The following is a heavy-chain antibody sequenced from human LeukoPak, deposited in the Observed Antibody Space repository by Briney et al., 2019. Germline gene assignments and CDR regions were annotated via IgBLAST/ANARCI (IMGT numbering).Heavy chain of an antibody. J-gene: IGHJ4*02. V-gene: IGHV3-21*01. CDR2: ISSTGSYI. CDR3: ARVKADTSGWDY. CDR1: GFTFSSYS. D-gene: IGHD6-19*01. Sequence: PGGSLRLSCAASGFTFSSYSMNWVRQAPGKGLEWVSSISSTGSYINYADSLKGRFTISRDNAKNSLFLQMKSLTAEDTAVYYCARVKADTSGWDYWGQGTLVTVSS.